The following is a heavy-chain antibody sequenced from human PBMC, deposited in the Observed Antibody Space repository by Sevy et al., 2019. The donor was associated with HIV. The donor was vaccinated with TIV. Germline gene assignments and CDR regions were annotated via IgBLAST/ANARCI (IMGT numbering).Heavy chain of an antibody. CDR3: ARWGSSWCHYYYYYYMDV. J-gene: IGHJ6*03. V-gene: IGHV1-18*04. Sequence: ASVKVSCKASGYTFTSYGISWVRQAPGQGLERMGWISAYNRNTNDAQKLQGRVTMTTDTSTSTAYMELRSLRSDDTAVHYCARWGSSWCHYYYYYYMDVWGKGTMVTVSS. CDR1: GYTFTSYG. CDR2: ISAYNRNT. D-gene: IGHD6-13*01.